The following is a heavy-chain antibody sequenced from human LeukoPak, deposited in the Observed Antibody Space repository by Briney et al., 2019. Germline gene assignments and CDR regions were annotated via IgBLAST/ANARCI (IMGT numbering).Heavy chain of an antibody. CDR2: IIAIFGTA. J-gene: IGHJ4*02. V-gene: IGHV1-69*05. D-gene: IGHD3-22*01. Sequence: SVKVSCKASGGTFSSYAISWLRQAPGQRLEWMGGIIAIFGTANYAQKFQGRVTITTDESTSTAYMELSSLRSEDTAVYYCARGVYYDSSGYYFHYFDYWGRGTLVTVSS. CDR1: GGTFSSYA. CDR3: ARGVYYDSSGYYFHYFDY.